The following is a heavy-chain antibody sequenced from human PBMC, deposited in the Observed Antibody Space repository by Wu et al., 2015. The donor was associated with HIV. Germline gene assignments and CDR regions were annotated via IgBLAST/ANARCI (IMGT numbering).Heavy chain of an antibody. Sequence: QVQLVQSGTQVKKPGSSVKVSCKASGVALTSFGFSWVRQAPGQGLEWMGGIIPLFDVAQYAQNFRDRVTITTDESTSTTYLELSSLTSEDTAIYFCARVYSSTWYDFFDSWGQGRWSPSPQ. J-gene: IGHJ4*02. CDR2: IIPLFDVA. CDR1: GVALTSFG. D-gene: IGHD2-2*01. V-gene: IGHV1-69*05. CDR3: ARVYSSTWYDFFDS.